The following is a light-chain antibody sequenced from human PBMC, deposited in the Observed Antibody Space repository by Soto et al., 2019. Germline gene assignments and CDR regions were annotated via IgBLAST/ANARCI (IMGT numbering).Light chain of an antibody. CDR1: QNIRAW. CDR3: HQYNSYPST. Sequence: DIQMTQSPSTLSASVGDRVTITCRASQNIRAWLAWYQQKPGKAPKLLIYKASNLYSGVPSRFGGNASGTEFTLTISRLQPEDFAIYYCHQYNSYPSTSGQSTKVDIK. V-gene: IGKV1-5*03. J-gene: IGKJ1*01. CDR2: KAS.